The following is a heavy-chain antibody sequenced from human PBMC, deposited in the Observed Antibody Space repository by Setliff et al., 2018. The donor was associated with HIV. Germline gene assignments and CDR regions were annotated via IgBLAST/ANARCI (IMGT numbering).Heavy chain of an antibody. CDR1: GKSLSNYW. CDR2: IDPSDSYI. D-gene: IGHD6-19*01. Sequence: GESLKISCKGSGKSLSNYWINWVRQMPGKGLEWMGRIDPSDSYINYGRSFQGHVTISADKSTNTAFLQWSSLKASDSAMYYCSRGIAVAGHDFANTPGDIWGQGTMVTVSS. CDR3: SRGIAVAGHDFANTPGDI. J-gene: IGHJ3*02. V-gene: IGHV5-10-1*01.